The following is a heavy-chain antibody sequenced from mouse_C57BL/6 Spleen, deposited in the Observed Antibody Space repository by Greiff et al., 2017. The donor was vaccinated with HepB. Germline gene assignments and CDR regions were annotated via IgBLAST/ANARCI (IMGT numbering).Heavy chain of an antibody. CDR3: ARRDYDLYAMDY. CDR2: ISSGSSTI. V-gene: IGHV5-17*01. Sequence: DVHLVESGGGLVKPGGSLKLSCAASGFTFSDYGMHWVRQAPEKGLEWVAYISSGSSTIYYADTVKGRITISRDNAKNTLFLQMTSLRSEDTAMYYYARRDYDLYAMDYWGQGTSVTVSS. CDR1: GFTFSDYG. D-gene: IGHD2-4*01. J-gene: IGHJ4*01.